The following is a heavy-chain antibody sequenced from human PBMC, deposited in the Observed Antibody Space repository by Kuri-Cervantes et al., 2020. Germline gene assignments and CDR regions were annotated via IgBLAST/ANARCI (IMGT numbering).Heavy chain of an antibody. CDR1: GFTVSSNY. CDR3: ARGGGNTAVTPLDY. J-gene: IGHJ4*02. Sequence: GESLKISCATSGFTVSSNYMSWVRQAPGKGLEWVSIIFSGGSTYYADSVKGRFTISRDNSKNTLYLQMNSLRAEDTAIYYCARGGGNTAVTPLDYWGKGTLVTVSS. V-gene: IGHV3-53*01. CDR2: IFSGGST. D-gene: IGHD3-16*01.